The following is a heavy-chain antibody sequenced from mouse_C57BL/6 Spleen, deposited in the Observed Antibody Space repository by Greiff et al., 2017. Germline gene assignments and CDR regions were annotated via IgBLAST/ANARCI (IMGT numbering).Heavy chain of an antibody. V-gene: IGHV1-55*01. J-gene: IGHJ4*01. CDR3: ARAKASTTVEATREAMDY. CDR2: IYPGSGST. D-gene: IGHD1-1*01. CDR1: GYTFTSYW. Sequence: QVQLQQPGAELVKPGASVKMSCKASGYTFTSYWITWVKQRPGQGLEWIGDIYPGSGSTNYNEKFKSKATLTVDTSSSTAYMQLSSLTSEDSAVYDGARAKASTTVEATREAMDYWGQGTTVTVSS.